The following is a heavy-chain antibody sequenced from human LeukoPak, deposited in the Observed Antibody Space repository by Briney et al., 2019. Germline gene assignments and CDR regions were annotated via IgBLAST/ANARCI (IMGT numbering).Heavy chain of an antibody. CDR3: ARVDRDGYNYGYFDY. V-gene: IGHV3-23*01. D-gene: IGHD5-24*01. J-gene: IGHJ4*02. CDR1: GFTFSSYA. CDR2: ISGSGGST. Sequence: GGSLRLSCAASGFTFSSYAMSWVRQAPGKGLEWVSAISGSGGSTYYADSVKGRFTISRDNSKNTLYLQMNSLRAEDTAVYYCARVDRDGYNYGYFDYWGQGTLVTVSS.